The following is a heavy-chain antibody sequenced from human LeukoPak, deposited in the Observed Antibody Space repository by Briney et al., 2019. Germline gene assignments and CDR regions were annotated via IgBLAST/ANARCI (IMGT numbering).Heavy chain of an antibody. Sequence: SETLSLTCTVSVGSLSRYYWTWIRQPPGKGLEWIGYIYYTGSSNYNPSLKSRVTISGDTSNNQFSLKLSSVTAADTAVYYCASGDAGIARFDYWGQGTLVTVSS. V-gene: IGHV4-59*08. CDR2: IYYTGSS. CDR1: VGSLSRYY. CDR3: ASGDAGIARFDY. D-gene: IGHD6-13*01. J-gene: IGHJ4*02.